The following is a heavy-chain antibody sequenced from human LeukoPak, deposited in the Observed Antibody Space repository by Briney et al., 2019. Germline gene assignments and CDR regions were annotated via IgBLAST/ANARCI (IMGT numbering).Heavy chain of an antibody. CDR3: ARDPGNYYGMDV. CDR2: ISSSSSYI. Sequence: GGSLRLSCAASGFTFSNTWMNWVRQAPGKGLEWVSFISSSSSYIYYADSVKGRFTISRDNAKNSLYLQMNSLRAEDTAVYYCARDPGNYYGMDVWGQGTTVTVSS. D-gene: IGHD2/OR15-2a*01. J-gene: IGHJ6*02. CDR1: GFTFSNTW. V-gene: IGHV3-21*01.